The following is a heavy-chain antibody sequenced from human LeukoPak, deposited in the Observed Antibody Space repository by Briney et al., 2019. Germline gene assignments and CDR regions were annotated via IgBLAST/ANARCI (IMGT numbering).Heavy chain of an antibody. CDR1: GGSISSGDYY. D-gene: IGHD2-15*01. Sequence: SQTLSLTCTVSGGSISSGDYYWSWIRQPPGTGLEWIGYIYYTGSTYYNPSLKSRVTISVDTSKNQFSLKLSSVTAADTAVYYCARDSRYCSGGSCYLEYFQHWGQGTLVTVSS. CDR3: ARDSRYCSGGSCYLEYFQH. J-gene: IGHJ1*01. CDR2: IYYTGST. V-gene: IGHV4-30-4*01.